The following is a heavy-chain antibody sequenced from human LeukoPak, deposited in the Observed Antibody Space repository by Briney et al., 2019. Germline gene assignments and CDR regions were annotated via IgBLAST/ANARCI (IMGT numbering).Heavy chain of an antibody. CDR2: MNPNSGNT. V-gene: IGHV1-8*01. CDR3: ARGNERIFGGAANYYYYMDV. D-gene: IGHD3-3*01. J-gene: IGHJ6*03. Sequence: ASVKVSCTASGYTFTSYDINWVRQATGQGLEWMGWMNPNSGNTGYAQKFQGRVTMTRNTSISTAYMELSSLRSEDTAVYYCARGNERIFGGAANYYYYMDVWGKGTTVTVSS. CDR1: GYTFTSYD.